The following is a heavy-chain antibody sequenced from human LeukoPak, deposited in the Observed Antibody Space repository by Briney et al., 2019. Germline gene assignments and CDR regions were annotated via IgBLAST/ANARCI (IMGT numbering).Heavy chain of an antibody. CDR3: ARDPQRWQQLPHYWYLDL. CDR1: RSFFTTYG. Sequence: GGSLRLSCAASRSFFTTYGIHWARQAPGKGLEWVAMISYDGSNTLYTDSVKGRFTVSRDDSKNTVYLQMNSLRGDDTAVYHCARDPQRWQQLPHYWYLDLWGRGTLVTVSP. J-gene: IGHJ2*01. V-gene: IGHV3-30*05. CDR2: ISYDGSNT. D-gene: IGHD5-24*01.